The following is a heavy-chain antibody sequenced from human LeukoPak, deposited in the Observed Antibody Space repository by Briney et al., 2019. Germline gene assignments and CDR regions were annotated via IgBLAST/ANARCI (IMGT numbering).Heavy chain of an antibody. CDR2: ISNRGDT. Sequence: SETLSLTCTVSGDSITTYYWSWIRQPPGKGLDWLGYISNRGDTNYNPSLRSPVTISLDTSKNQISLKLNSVTAADTAVYYCARHIPGIRAFDIWGQGTMVTVSS. D-gene: IGHD2-2*02. CDR3: ARHIPGIRAFDI. V-gene: IGHV4-59*08. J-gene: IGHJ3*02. CDR1: GDSITTYY.